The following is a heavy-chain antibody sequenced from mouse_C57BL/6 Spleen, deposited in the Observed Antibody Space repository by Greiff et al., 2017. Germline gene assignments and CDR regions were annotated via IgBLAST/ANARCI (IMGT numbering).Heavy chain of an antibody. CDR2: ISYSGST. Sequence: VQLQESGPGMVKPSQSLSLTCTVTGYSITSGYDWHWIRHFPGNKLEWMGYISYSGSTNYNPSLKSRISITHDTSKNHFFLKLNSVTTEDTATYYCARDWDGYSWFAYWGQGTLVTVSA. V-gene: IGHV3-1*01. CDR3: ARDWDGYSWFAY. D-gene: IGHD2-3*01. CDR1: GYSITSGYD. J-gene: IGHJ3*01.